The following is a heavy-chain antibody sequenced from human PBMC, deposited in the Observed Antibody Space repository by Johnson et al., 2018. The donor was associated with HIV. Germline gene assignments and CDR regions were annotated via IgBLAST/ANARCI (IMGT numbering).Heavy chain of an antibody. Sequence: EVQLVESGGGVVQPGGSLRLSCATSGFTFNDYGMNWVRQVPGKGLEWVSGINWNGDSIGYADSMKGRFTISRDNAKNSLYLQMNSLRAEDTAVYYCARDGVVVVPGGWGAFDIWGQGTLVTVSS. J-gene: IGHJ3*02. CDR1: GFTFNDYG. CDR2: INWNGDSI. CDR3: ARDGVVVVPGGWGAFDI. V-gene: IGHV3-20*04. D-gene: IGHD2-15*01.